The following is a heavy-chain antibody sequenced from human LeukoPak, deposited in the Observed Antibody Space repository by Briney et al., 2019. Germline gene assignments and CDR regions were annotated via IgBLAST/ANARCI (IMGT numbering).Heavy chain of an antibody. Sequence: GESLRLSCATSGFTFDSHWMTWVRQAPGKGLQWVASIRQDGNVKYYVDSVQGRFTISRDNAMNSLYLQMNSLRAEDTAVYYCARWSHDSSGYYWISSWGQGTLVTASS. CDR1: GFTFDSHW. J-gene: IGHJ5*02. V-gene: IGHV3-7*01. CDR3: ARWSHDSSGYYWISS. CDR2: IRQDGNVK. D-gene: IGHD3-22*01.